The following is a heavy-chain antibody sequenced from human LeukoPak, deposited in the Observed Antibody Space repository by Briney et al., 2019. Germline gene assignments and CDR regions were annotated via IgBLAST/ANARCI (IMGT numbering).Heavy chain of an antibody. CDR1: GYTFTSYG. CDR3: AREDCSSTSCRKYYYYYGMDV. J-gene: IGHJ6*02. D-gene: IGHD2-2*01. CDR2: IIPILGIA. V-gene: IGHV1-69*04. Sequence: SVKVSCKASGYTFTSYGISWVRQAPGQGLEWMGRIIPILGIANYAQKFQGRVTITADKSTSTAYMELSSLRSEDTAVYYCAREDCSSTSCRKYYYYYGMDVWGQGTTVTVSS.